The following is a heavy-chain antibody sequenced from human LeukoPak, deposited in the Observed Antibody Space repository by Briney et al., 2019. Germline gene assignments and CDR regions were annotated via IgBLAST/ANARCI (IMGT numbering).Heavy chain of an antibody. D-gene: IGHD2-15*01. CDR2: IYYSGST. J-gene: IGHJ4*02. Sequence: SETLSLTCTVSGGSISSGGYYWSWIRQHPGKGLEWIGYIYYSGSTYYNPSLKSRVTISVDKSKNQFSLKLSSVTAADTAVYYCATEPRDLMVASCWGQGTLVTVSS. V-gene: IGHV4-31*09. CDR3: ATEPRDLMVASC. CDR1: GGSISSGGYY.